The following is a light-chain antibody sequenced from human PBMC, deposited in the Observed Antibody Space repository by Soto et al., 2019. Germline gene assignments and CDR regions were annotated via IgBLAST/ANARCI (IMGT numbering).Light chain of an antibody. Sequence: DVVMTQSPLSLPVTLGQPASISCRSSQSPLFSNGVTYLSWLHQRPGQSPRRLIYEVSRRDSGVPDRFSGSGSGTDFTLKIRRVEAEDAGVYYCMQGTYWPPTFGQGTKVEIK. CDR2: EVS. CDR1: QSPLFSNGVTY. CDR3: MQGTYWPPT. V-gene: IGKV2-30*01. J-gene: IGKJ1*01.